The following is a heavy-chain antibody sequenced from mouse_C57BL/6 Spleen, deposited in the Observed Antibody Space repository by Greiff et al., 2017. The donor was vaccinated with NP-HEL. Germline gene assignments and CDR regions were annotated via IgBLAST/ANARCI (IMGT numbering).Heavy chain of an antibody. V-gene: IGHV5-9-1*02. Sequence: EVQLVESGEGLVKPGGSLKLSCAASGFTFSSYAMSWVRQTPEKRLEWVAYISSGGDYIYYADTVKGRFTISRDNARNTLYLQMSSLKSEDTAMYYCTRDDYYGSSYWFAYWGQGTLVTVSA. CDR2: ISSGGDYI. J-gene: IGHJ3*01. CDR1: GFTFSSYA. CDR3: TRDDYYGSSYWFAY. D-gene: IGHD1-1*01.